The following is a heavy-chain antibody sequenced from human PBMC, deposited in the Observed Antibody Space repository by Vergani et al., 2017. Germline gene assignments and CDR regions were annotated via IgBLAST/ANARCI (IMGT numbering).Heavy chain of an antibody. CDR2: IYYSGST. J-gene: IGHJ6*03. CDR1: NDSVSNTFYY. Sequence: QVQLQESGPGLVKPSETLSLTCTVSNDSVSNTFYYWGWIRQTPGKGLEWIGSIYYSGSTYYNPSLESRLTISLDTSENHLSLKLTSGTAADSAVYYCARQKDYYMDVWGKGATVTVS. V-gene: IGHV4-39*01. CDR3: ARQKDYYMDV.